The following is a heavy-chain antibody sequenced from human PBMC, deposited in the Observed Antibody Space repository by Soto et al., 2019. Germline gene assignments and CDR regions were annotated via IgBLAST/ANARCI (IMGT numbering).Heavy chain of an antibody. CDR3: AKLTYSDLWSGSHDS. D-gene: IGHD3-3*01. J-gene: IGHJ4*02. CDR1: GFTFSSRA. CDR2: ISASGDNT. Sequence: GGSLRLSCAASGFTFSSRAMSWVRQAPGKGLDWVSIISASGDNTYYADSVKGRFTTSRDNSKNTLYLQVNSLRAEDTAVYYCAKLTYSDLWSGSHDSWGQGTLVTVSS. V-gene: IGHV3-23*01.